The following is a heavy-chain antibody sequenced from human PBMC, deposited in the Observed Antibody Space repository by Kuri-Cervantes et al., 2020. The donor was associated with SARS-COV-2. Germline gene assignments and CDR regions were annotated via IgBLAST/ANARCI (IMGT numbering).Heavy chain of an antibody. CDR2: IYYSGST. J-gene: IGHJ4*02. V-gene: IGHV4-59*01. D-gene: IGHD3-3*01. CDR1: GGSTSSYY. CDR3: ARWPSWSGSIDY. Sequence: GSLRLSCTVSGGSTSSYYWSWIRQPPGKGLEWIGYIYYSGSTNYNPSLKSRVTISVDTSKNQFSLKLSSVTAADTAVYYCARWPSWSGSIDYWGQGTLVTVSS.